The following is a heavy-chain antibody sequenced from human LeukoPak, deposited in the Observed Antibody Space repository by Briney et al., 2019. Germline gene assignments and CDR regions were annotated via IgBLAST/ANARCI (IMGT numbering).Heavy chain of an antibody. Sequence: GGSLRLSCAASGFTVSHYYMTWVRQAPGKGLECVSVIYSGGSTYSADSVKGRFTISRDNSRNMVYLQMSSLRAEDTAVYYCARERFYSSGSKSNRVDYWGQGTLVTVSS. CDR2: IYSGGST. CDR1: GFTVSHYY. J-gene: IGHJ4*02. CDR3: ARERFYSSGSKSNRVDY. D-gene: IGHD6-19*01. V-gene: IGHV3-53*01.